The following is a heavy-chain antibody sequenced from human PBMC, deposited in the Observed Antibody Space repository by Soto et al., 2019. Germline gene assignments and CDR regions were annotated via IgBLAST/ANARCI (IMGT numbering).Heavy chain of an antibody. V-gene: IGHV3-23*01. D-gene: IGHD3-22*01. Sequence: PGGSLRLSCAASGFTFSSYAMSWVRQAPGKGLEWVSAISGSGGSTYYADSVKGRFTISRDNSKNTLYLQMNSLRAEDTAVYYCAKSKADYYDSSGSPSPFDYWGQGTLVTVSS. CDR1: GFTFSSYA. J-gene: IGHJ4*02. CDR3: AKSKADYYDSSGSPSPFDY. CDR2: ISGSGGST.